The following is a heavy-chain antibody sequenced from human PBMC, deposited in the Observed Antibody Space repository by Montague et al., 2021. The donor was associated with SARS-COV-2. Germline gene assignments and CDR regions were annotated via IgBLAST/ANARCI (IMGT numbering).Heavy chain of an antibody. J-gene: IGHJ5*02. V-gene: IGHV4-39*01. CDR1: GGSISSSSYY. CDR3: ARQGDQLLLEYWFDP. CDR2: IYYSGST. Sequence: SETLSLTCTVSGGSISSSSYYWGWIRQPPGTGLEWIGSIYYSGSTYYNPSLKSRVTISVDTSKNQFSLKLSSVTAADTAVYYCARQGDQLLLEYWFDPWGQGTLVTVSS. D-gene: IGHD2-2*01.